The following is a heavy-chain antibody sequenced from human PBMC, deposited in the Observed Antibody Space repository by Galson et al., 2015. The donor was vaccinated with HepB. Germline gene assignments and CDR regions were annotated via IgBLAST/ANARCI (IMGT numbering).Heavy chain of an antibody. J-gene: IGHJ6*03. CDR1: GYTFTSYD. V-gene: IGHV1-8*01. CDR2: MNPNSGNT. CDR3: ARRGMGDYYMDV. Sequence: SVKVSCKASGYTFTSYDINWVRQATGQGLEWMGWMNPNSGNTGYAQKFQGRVTMTRNTSISTAYMELSSLRSEDTAVYYCARRGMGDYYMDVWGKGTTVTVSS.